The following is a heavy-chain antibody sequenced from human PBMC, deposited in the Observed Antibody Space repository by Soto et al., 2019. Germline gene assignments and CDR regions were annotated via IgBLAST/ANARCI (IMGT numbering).Heavy chain of an antibody. CDR2: IIPIFGTA. D-gene: IGHD2-15*01. V-gene: IGHV1-69*12. CDR3: AGDDCSGGSCYSGYYGMDV. CDR1: GGTFSSYA. Sequence: QVQLVQSGAEVKKPGSSVKVSCKASGGTFSSYAISWVRQAPGQGLEWMGGIIPIFGTANYAQKFQGRVTITADESTSTAYMELSSLRSEDTVVYYCAGDDCSGGSCYSGYYGMDVWGQGTTVTVSS. J-gene: IGHJ6*02.